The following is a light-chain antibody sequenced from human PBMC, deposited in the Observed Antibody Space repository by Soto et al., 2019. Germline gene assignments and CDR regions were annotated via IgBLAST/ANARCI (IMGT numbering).Light chain of an antibody. J-gene: IGKJ1*01. Sequence: QMTQSPSTLSASVGYRVTITCRASQSIISLFAWYQQKPGKAPKLLIYDASSLESGVPSRFSGSGSGTEYTLTISSLQTDDLATDHCQLYASLRTFGQGTKVDIK. V-gene: IGKV1-5*01. CDR2: DAS. CDR3: QLYASLRT. CDR1: QSIISL.